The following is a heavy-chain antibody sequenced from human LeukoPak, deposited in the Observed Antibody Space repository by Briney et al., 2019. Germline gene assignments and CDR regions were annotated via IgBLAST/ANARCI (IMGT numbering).Heavy chain of an antibody. J-gene: IGHJ6*02. CDR2: ISWNSGSI. Sequence: PGRSLRLSCAASGFTFDDYAMHWVRQAPGKGLEWVSGISWNSGSIGYADSVKGRFTISRDNAKNSLYLQINSLRAEDTALYYCAKDSGSGSPYYYGMDVWGQGTTVTVSS. V-gene: IGHV3-9*01. CDR1: GFTFDDYA. D-gene: IGHD3-10*01. CDR3: AKDSGSGSPYYYGMDV.